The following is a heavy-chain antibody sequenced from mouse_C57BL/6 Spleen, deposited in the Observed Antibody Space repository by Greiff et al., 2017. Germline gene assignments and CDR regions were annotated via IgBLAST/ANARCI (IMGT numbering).Heavy chain of an antibody. J-gene: IGHJ3*01. CDR2: IYPGSGNT. V-gene: IGHV1-76*01. Sequence: VQLQQSGAELVRPGASVKLSCKASGYTFTDYYINWVKQRPGQGLEWIARIYPGSGNTYYNEKFKGKATLTAEKSSSTAYMQLSSLTSEDSAVYFCARETAGTWFAYWGQGTLVTVSA. CDR3: ARETAGTWFAY. CDR1: GYTFTDYY. D-gene: IGHD4-1*01.